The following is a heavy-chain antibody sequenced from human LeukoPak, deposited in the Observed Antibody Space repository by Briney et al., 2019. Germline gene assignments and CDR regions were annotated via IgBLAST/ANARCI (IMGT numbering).Heavy chain of an antibody. V-gene: IGHV3-52*01. CDR2: IKCDGSEK. J-gene: IGHJ4*02. D-gene: IGHD6-13*01. Sequence: GGSLRLSCAASGFTFSNSWMHWVCQAPEKGLEWVADIKCDGSEKYYVDTVKGRLTISRDNSKNTLYLQMDSLRAEDTAVYYCAKAAAGTEYYFEYWGQGTLVTVSS. CDR1: GFTFSNSW. CDR3: AKAAAGTEYYFEY.